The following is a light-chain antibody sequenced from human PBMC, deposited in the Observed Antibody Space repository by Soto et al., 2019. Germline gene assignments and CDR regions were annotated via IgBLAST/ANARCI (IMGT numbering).Light chain of an antibody. CDR1: QSVLYNSNNKNS. J-gene: IGKJ1*01. V-gene: IGKV4-1*01. Sequence: DIVMTQSPDSLAVSLGERATINCKSSQSVLYNSNNKNSLAWYQQKPGQPPRLLIYWESTRGSGVPDRFSGSRSEADFILYFSSLQAEDVAVYYCQQSYASPRTCGQGTMVEIK. CDR2: WES. CDR3: QQSYASPRT.